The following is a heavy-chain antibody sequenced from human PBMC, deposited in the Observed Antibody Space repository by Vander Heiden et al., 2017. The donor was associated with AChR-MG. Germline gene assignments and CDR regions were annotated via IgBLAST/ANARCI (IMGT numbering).Heavy chain of an antibody. CDR1: GFTFSSYG. Sequence: QVQLVESGGGVVQPGRSLRLSCAASGFTFSSYGMHWVRQAPGKGLEWVAVIWYDGSNKYYADSVKGRFTISRDNSKNTLYLQMNSLRAEDTAVYHCARSPDFWSGSGGWFDPWGQGTLVTVSS. V-gene: IGHV3-33*01. D-gene: IGHD3-3*01. J-gene: IGHJ5*02. CDR3: ARSPDFWSGSGGWFDP. CDR2: IWYDGSNK.